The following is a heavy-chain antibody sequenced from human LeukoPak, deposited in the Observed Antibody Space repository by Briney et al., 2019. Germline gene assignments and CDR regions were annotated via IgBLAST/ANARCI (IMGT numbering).Heavy chain of an antibody. CDR1: GFTFSSYS. CDR2: ISSSSSYI. V-gene: IGHV3-21*01. D-gene: IGHD6-13*01. Sequence: GGSLRLSCAASGFTFSSYSMNWVRQAPGKGLEWVSSISSSSSYIYYADSVKGRFTISRDNAKNSLYLQMNSLRAEDTAVYYWARDHRLYIAAAAPAGWYYYMDVWGKGTTVTISS. J-gene: IGHJ6*03. CDR3: ARDHRLYIAAAAPAGWYYYMDV.